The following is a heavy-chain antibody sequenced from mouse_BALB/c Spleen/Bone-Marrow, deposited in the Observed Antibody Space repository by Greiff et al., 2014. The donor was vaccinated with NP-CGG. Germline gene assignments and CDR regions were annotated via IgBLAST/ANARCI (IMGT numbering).Heavy chain of an antibody. J-gene: IGHJ3*01. CDR1: GCSITSDYA. D-gene: IGHD1-3*01. CDR2: INYSGFT. CDR3: AREDNYAFAY. Sequence: EVKLEESGPGLVKPSQSLSLTCTVTGCSITSDYAWNWIRQFPGDKLEWMGYINYSGFTTYNPSLKSRISIIRDTSKNQFSLQLNSVTTEDTATYYCAREDNYAFAYWGQGTLVTVSA. V-gene: IGHV3-2*02.